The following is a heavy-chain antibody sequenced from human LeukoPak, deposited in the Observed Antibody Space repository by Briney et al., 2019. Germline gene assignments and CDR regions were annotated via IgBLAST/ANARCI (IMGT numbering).Heavy chain of an antibody. CDR2: ISGSVGST. CDR1: GFTFSSYA. CDR3: AKDRDIVVVVAATALDY. V-gene: IGHV3-23*01. J-gene: IGHJ4*02. D-gene: IGHD2-15*01. Sequence: GGSLRLSCAASGFTFSSYAMSWVRQAPGKGLEWVSAISGSVGSTYYADSVKGRFTISRDNSKNTLYLQMNSLRDEDTAVYYCAKDRDIVVVVAATALDYRGQGTLVTVSS.